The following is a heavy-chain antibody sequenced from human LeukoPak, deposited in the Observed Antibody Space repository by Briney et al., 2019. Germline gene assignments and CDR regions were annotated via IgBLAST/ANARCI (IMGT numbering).Heavy chain of an antibody. V-gene: IGHV1-2*02. CDR3: ATATVTHTRDP. CDR2: MNPYSDAL. Sequence: ASVKVSCKASGYTFTGYYMHWVRQAPGQGLEWMGWMNPYSDALIHAERFQGRITMTWDTSTGTAYMELTRLTPDDTAVYYCATATVTHTRDPWGQGTLVTVSS. D-gene: IGHD1-1*01. J-gene: IGHJ5*02. CDR1: GYTFTGYY.